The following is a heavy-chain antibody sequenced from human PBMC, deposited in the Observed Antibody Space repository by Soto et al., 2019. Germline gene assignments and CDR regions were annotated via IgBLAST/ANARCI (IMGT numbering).Heavy chain of an antibody. CDR3: ARHVELPYYGAGSFYDFAF. Sequence: PSVTQSHTRTVAEGSSIDLSGHCGLNRKHPGKGLEWIGSSSYSGNTYYSPSLRSRVTISVDTSKSQFSLKLSSVTAADTAVYHCARHVELPYYGAGSFYDFAFWG. V-gene: IGHV4-39*01. D-gene: IGHD3-10*01. CDR1: EGSSIDLSGH. J-gene: IGHJ4*01. CDR2: SSYSGNT.